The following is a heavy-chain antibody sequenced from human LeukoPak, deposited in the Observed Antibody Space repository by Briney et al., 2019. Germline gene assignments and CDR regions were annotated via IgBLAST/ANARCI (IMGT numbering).Heavy chain of an antibody. CDR3: AKSGWELLYYFDY. J-gene: IGHJ4*02. D-gene: IGHD1-26*01. CDR2: ISGSGVNT. V-gene: IGHV3-23*01. CDR1: GFTFNTYA. Sequence: GGSLGLSCAASGFTFNTYAMSWVRQAPGKGLEWVSTISGSGVNTYYADSVKGRFTISRDNSKSTLYLQMNSLRAEDTAIYYCAKSGWELLYYFDYWGQGTLVTVSS.